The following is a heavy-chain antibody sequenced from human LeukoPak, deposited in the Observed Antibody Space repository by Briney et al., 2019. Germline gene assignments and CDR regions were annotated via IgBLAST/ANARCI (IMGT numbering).Heavy chain of an antibody. CDR3: ARRVAVAGRNHFDD. J-gene: IGHJ4*02. D-gene: IGHD6-19*01. V-gene: IGHV4-39*01. CDR2: IYDSGSA. CDR1: GGFIFPTSYY. Sequence: SETLSFTCTVAGGFIFPTSYYWDWISQSPRKGLDCIGSIYDSGSAYHSPSLKSLLTVSVETSKNQFSLRLTSVTAADTAVYYCARRVAVAGRNHFDDWGQGTLVTVSS.